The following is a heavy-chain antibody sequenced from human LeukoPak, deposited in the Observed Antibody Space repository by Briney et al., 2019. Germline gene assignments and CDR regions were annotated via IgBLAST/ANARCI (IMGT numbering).Heavy chain of an antibody. Sequence: GGSLRLSCAASGFTFSSYSMNWVRQAPGKGLEWVSYISSSSSTIYYADSVKGRFTISRDNAKNSLYLQMNSLRAEDTAVYYCARDPVDGYKQGDYWGQGTLVTVSS. D-gene: IGHD5-24*01. CDR1: GFTFSSYS. CDR3: ARDPVDGYKQGDY. CDR2: ISSSSSTI. V-gene: IGHV3-48*01. J-gene: IGHJ4*02.